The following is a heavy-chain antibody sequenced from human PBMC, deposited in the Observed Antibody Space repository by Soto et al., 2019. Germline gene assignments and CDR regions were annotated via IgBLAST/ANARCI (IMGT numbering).Heavy chain of an antibody. CDR3: ASSIEDDSSGYYGPNDAFDI. V-gene: IGHV3-74*01. CDR1: GFTFSGYW. J-gene: IGHJ3*02. D-gene: IGHD3-22*01. Sequence: GGSLRLCCAASGFTFSGYWMHWVRQAPGKGLVWVSRINSDGSSTNYADSVKGRFTISRDNDKNTLYLQMNSLRAEDTAVYYCASSIEDDSSGYYGPNDAFDIWGQGKMVTVSS. CDR2: INSDGSST.